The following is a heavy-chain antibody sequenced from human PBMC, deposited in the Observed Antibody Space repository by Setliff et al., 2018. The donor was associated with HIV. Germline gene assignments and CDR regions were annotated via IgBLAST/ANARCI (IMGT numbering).Heavy chain of an antibody. V-gene: IGHV3-21*01. Sequence: PGGSLRLSCAASGFTFSSYSMNWVRQAPGKGLAWVSSISSSSSYIYYADSVKGRFTISRDNAKNSLYLQMNSLSAEDTAVYYCARDRPRGGGSLDTFDIWGQGTMVTVSS. CDR2: ISSSSSYI. D-gene: IGHD1-26*01. J-gene: IGHJ3*02. CDR3: ARDRPRGGGSLDTFDI. CDR1: GFTFSSYS.